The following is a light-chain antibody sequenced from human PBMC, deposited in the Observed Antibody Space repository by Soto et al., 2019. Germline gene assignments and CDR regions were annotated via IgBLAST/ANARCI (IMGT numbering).Light chain of an antibody. CDR2: DVS. Sequence: QSALTQPASVSGSPGQSITISCTGTSSDIGDYNYVSWYQQYPGKVPKLVIYDVSHRPSGVSNRFSGSKSGNTASLTISGLQAEDEAYYYCSSSTTTTSLVVFGGGTKLTVL. V-gene: IGLV2-14*01. CDR3: SSSTTTTSLVV. CDR1: SSDIGDYNY. J-gene: IGLJ3*02.